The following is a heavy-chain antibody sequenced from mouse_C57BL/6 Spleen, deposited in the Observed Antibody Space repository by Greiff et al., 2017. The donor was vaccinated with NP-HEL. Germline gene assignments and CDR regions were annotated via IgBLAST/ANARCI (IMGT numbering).Heavy chain of an antibody. J-gene: IGHJ4*01. CDR1: GYTFTSYW. CDR3: ARKDYYAMDY. Sequence: QVQLQQPGAELVRPGSSVKLSCKASGYTFTSYWMDWVKQRPGQGLEWIGNIYPSDSETHYNQKFTDKATLTVDKSSSTAYMQLSSLTSEDSAVYYCARKDYYAMDYWGQGTSVTVSS. CDR2: IYPSDSET. V-gene: IGHV1-61*01.